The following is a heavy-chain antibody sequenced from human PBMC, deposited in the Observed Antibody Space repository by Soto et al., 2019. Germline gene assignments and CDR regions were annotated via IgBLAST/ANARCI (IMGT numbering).Heavy chain of an antibody. CDR3: ARLVGADDYYYYVMYV. D-gene: IGHD1-26*01. V-gene: IGHV1-18*01. CDR2: ISAYNGNT. Sequence: ASVKVSCKASGYTFTSYGISWVRQAPGQGLEWMGWISAYNGNTNYAQKLQGRVTMTTDTSTSTAYMELRSLRSDDTAVYYCARLVGADDYYYYVMYVCGQGSTVPSS. CDR1: GYTFTSYG. J-gene: IGHJ6*02.